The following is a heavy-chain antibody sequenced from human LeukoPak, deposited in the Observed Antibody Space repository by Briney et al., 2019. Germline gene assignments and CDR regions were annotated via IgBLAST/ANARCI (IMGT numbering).Heavy chain of an antibody. CDR1: GGSISSYY. D-gene: IGHD6-19*01. V-gene: IGHV4-59*12. CDR2: IYYSGST. Sequence: PSETLSLTCTVSGGSISSYYWSWIRQPPGKGLEWIGYIYYSGSTNYNPSLKSRVTISVDTSKNQFSLRLTSVTAADMAVYFCARVKRSEAGFFDYWGQGTLVTVSS. J-gene: IGHJ4*02. CDR3: ARVKRSEAGFFDY.